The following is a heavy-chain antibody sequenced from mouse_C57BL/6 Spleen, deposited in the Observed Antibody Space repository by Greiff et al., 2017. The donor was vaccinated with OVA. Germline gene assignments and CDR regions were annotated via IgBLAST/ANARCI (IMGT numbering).Heavy chain of an antibody. CDR2: ISSGGDYI. CDR3: TREESLTPMDY. CDR1: GFTFSSYA. J-gene: IGHJ4*01. Sequence: EVKLMESGEGLVKPGGSLNLSCAASGFTFSSYAMSWVRQTPEKRLEWVAYISSGGDYIYYADTVKGRFTISRDNARNTLYLHMSSLKSEDTAMYYCTREESLTPMDYWGQGTSVTVSS. V-gene: IGHV5-9-1*02.